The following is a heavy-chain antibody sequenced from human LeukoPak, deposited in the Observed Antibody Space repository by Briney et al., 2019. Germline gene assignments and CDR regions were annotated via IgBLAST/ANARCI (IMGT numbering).Heavy chain of an antibody. J-gene: IGHJ4*02. V-gene: IGHV3-23*01. CDR1: GFTFSSYA. D-gene: IGHD3-3*01. Sequence: PGGSLRLSCAASGFTFSSYAMSWVRQAPGKGLEWVSAISGSGGSTYYADSVKGRFTISRDNSKNTLYLQMNSLRAEDTAVYYCAKGYMMRNVLRSLGWPGYFDYWGQGTLVTVSS. CDR3: AKGYMMRNVLRSLGWPGYFDY. CDR2: ISGSGGST.